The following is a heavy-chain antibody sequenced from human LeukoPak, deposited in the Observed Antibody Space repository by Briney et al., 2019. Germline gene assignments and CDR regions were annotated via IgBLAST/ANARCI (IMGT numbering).Heavy chain of an antibody. CDR1: GGTFSSYA. Sequence: SVRVSCKASGGTFSSYAISWVRQAPGQGLEWMGGIIPIFGTANYAQKFQGRVTITADKSTSTAYMELSSLRSEDTAVYYCARDLSYDILTGYSPGFDPWGQGTLVTVSS. CDR2: IIPIFGTA. J-gene: IGHJ5*02. D-gene: IGHD3-9*01. V-gene: IGHV1-69*06. CDR3: ARDLSYDILTGYSPGFDP.